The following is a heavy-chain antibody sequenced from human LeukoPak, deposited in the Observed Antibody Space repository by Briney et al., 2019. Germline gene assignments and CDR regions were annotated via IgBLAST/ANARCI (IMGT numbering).Heavy chain of an antibody. Sequence: ASVKVSCKVSGYTLTELSMHWVRQAPGRGLEWMGGFGPEDGKTIYAQKFQGRVTMTEDTSTDTVYMELSSLRSEDTAVYYCATGGSSPHDYWGQGTLVTVSS. V-gene: IGHV1-24*01. CDR1: GYTLTELS. CDR3: ATGGSSPHDY. D-gene: IGHD6-13*01. CDR2: FGPEDGKT. J-gene: IGHJ4*02.